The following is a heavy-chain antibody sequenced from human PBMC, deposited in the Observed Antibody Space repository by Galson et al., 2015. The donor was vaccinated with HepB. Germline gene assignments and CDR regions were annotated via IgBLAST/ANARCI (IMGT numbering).Heavy chain of an antibody. Sequence: SCAASGFTFSNYGMHWVRQAPGKGLEWVAVISYDGSNKYYADSVKGRFTISRDNSKNTLYLQMNSLRAEDTALYYCAKDSYLYSALAGTMAGFDYWGQGTLVTVSS. J-gene: IGHJ4*02. D-gene: IGHD6-19*01. CDR3: AKDSYLYSALAGTMAGFDY. CDR1: GFTFSNYG. V-gene: IGHV3-30*18. CDR2: ISYDGSNK.